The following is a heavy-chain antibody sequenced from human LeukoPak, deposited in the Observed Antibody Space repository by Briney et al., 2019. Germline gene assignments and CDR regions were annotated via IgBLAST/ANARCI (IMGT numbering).Heavy chain of an antibody. D-gene: IGHD4-11*01. J-gene: IGHJ4*02. CDR3: SGAHYSSGWHYFDY. V-gene: IGHV3-21*01. Sequence: GGSLRLSCAASGFSFSRFSMNWVRQAPGKELEWVSSISSSGSSTYYADSVKGRFTISRDNAKNTLYLQMNSLRAEDTAVYYCSGAHYSSGWHYFDYWGQGTPVTVSS. CDR2: ISSSGSST. CDR1: GFSFSRFS.